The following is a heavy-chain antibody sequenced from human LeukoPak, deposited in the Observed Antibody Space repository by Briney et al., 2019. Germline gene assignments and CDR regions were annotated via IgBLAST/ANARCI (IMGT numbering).Heavy chain of an antibody. CDR3: ARESTMYYFDY. D-gene: IGHD3-10*02. V-gene: IGHV3-48*03. CDR1: GFTFSSYE. Sequence: GGSLRLSCAASGFTFSSYEMNWVRQAPGKGLEWVSYISSSGSTIYYADSVKGRFTISRDSAKNSLYLQMNSLRAEDTAVYYCARESTMYYFDYWGQGTLVTVSS. CDR2: ISSSGSTI. J-gene: IGHJ4*02.